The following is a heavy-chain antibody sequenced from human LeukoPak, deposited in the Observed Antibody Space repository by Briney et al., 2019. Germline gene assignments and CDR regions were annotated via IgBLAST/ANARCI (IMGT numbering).Heavy chain of an antibody. CDR3: AKDARRTNGWYFFDY. J-gene: IGHJ4*02. V-gene: IGHV3-23*01. Sequence: TGGSLRLSGAASGFAFSSLAMGWVRQAPGDGLEWVSVISDSGSITYYADSVKGRFTISRDNSKNTLFLQMNSLGAEDTAVYYCAKDARRTNGWYFFDYWGQGTLVTVSS. D-gene: IGHD6-19*01. CDR2: ISDSGSIT. CDR1: GFAFSSLA.